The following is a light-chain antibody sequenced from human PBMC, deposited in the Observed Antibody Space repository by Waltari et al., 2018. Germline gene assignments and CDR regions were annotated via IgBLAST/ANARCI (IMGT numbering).Light chain of an antibody. CDR2: DVS. Sequence: IQMTQSPSALSASVGDRVTITCRARQRINTWMAWYQQRPGKAPKVLIYDVSTLKSGVPSRFSGSGSGTEFTLAINNLQPEDFATYYCQQYYRYYTFGQGTKLEIK. J-gene: IGKJ2*01. CDR1: QRINTW. V-gene: IGKV1-5*01. CDR3: QQYYRYYT.